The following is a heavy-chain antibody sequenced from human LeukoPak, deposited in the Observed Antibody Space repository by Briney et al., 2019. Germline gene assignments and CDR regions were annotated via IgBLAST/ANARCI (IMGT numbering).Heavy chain of an antibody. D-gene: IGHD5-12*01. CDR1: GFTFSTYW. CDR3: ARDKAFSYEDY. V-gene: IGHV3-7*01. J-gene: IGHJ4*02. Sequence: GGSLRLSCAASGFTFSTYWMSWVRQAPGTGLEWVANIKQDGCERYYVDSVEGRFTISRDNAKNSLYLQMNSLRAEDTAVYYCARDKAFSYEDYWGQGTLVTVSS. CDR2: IKQDGCER.